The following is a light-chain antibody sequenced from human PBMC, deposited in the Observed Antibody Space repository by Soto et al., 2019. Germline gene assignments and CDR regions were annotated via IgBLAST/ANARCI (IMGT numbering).Light chain of an antibody. CDR1: KLGDKY. CDR3: QSFDNSLRVWV. J-gene: IGLJ3*02. CDR2: QDS. Sequence: SYELTQPPSVSVSPGQTASITCSGDKLGDKYACWYQQKPGQSPVLVIYQDSKRPSGIPERFSGSNSGNTATLTISGTQAMDEADYYCQSFDNSLRVWVFGGGTKLTVL. V-gene: IGLV3-1*01.